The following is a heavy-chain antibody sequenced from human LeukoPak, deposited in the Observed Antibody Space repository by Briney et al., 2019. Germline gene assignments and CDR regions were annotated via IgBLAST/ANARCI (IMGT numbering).Heavy chain of an antibody. D-gene: IGHD3-9*01. V-gene: IGHV1-2*04. Sequence: GASVEVSCKASGYTFTGYYMHWVRQAPGQGLEWMGWINPNSGGTNYAQKFQGWVTMTRDTSISTAYMELSRLRSDDTAVYYCARADDILTGHFDYWGQGTLVTVSS. CDR2: INPNSGGT. CDR3: ARADDILTGHFDY. CDR1: GYTFTGYY. J-gene: IGHJ4*02.